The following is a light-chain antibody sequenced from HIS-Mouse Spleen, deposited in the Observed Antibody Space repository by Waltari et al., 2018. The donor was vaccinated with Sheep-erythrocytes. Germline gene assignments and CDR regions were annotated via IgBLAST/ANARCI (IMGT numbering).Light chain of an antibody. CDR1: SSDVGSYNL. CDR2: EGS. V-gene: IGLV2-23*01. J-gene: IGLJ3*02. CDR3: CSYAGSSTPWV. Sequence: QSALTQPASVSGSPGQSITISCTGTSSDVGSYNLVSWYQQHPSKAPKLIIYEGSKRPSGVSNRFSGAKSGNTASLTISGLQAEDEADYYCCSYAGSSTPWVFGGGTKLTVL.